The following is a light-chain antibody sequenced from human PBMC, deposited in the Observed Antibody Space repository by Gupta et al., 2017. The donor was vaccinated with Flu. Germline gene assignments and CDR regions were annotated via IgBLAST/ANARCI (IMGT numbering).Light chain of an antibody. Sequence: QSALTQPASVSGSPGQSITISCTGTSNDIGGYKYVSWYRQNSGTTPKSRIYEVTVRPSGVSNRFSGSKSGNTASLTISGLQPEDEADDVCASFTRRQTWVFGGGTKV. V-gene: IGLV2-14*03. CDR1: SNDIGGYKY. CDR3: ASFTRRQTWV. J-gene: IGLJ3*02. CDR2: EVT.